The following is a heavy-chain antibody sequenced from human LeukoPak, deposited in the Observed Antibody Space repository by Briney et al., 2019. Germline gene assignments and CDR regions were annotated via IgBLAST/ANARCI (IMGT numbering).Heavy chain of an antibody. D-gene: IGHD3-10*01. CDR1: GGTVNTYA. Sequence: SVKVSCKASGGTVNTYAVNWVRQAPGKGVEWMGGIIPLFVTANYAQKFQGRVTITTDESTSTAYMELSSLRSEDTAIYYCARVFARGGEISGSYYYYWGQGTLLTVSS. J-gene: IGHJ4*02. CDR3: ARVFARGGEISGSYYYY. CDR2: IIPLFVTA. V-gene: IGHV1-69*05.